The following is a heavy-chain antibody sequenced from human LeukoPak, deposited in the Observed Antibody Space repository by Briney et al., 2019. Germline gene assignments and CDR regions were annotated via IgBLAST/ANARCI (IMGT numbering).Heavy chain of an antibody. D-gene: IGHD7-27*01. Sequence: ETLSLTCTVSGGSISSSSYYWGWIRQPPGKGLEWVANIKQDGSETYYVDSVRGRFTISRDNAKNSVYLRMNSLRDEDTAIYYCARENWGPDYWGQGTLVTVSS. J-gene: IGHJ4*02. V-gene: IGHV3-7*01. CDR3: ARENWGPDY. CDR2: IKQDGSET. CDR1: GGSISSSSYY.